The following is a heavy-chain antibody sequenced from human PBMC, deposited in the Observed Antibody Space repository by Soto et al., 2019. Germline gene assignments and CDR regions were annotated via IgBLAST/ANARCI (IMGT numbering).Heavy chain of an antibody. CDR2: ISSSSSYI. CDR3: AREGQYCSGGSCYPDSGYYFDS. CDR1: GFTFSSYS. J-gene: IGHJ4*02. Sequence: EVQLVESGGGLVKPGGSLRLSCAASGFTFSSYSMNWVRQAPGKGLEWVSSISSSSSYIYYADSVKGRFTISRDNAKNSLYLQMNSLRAEDTAVYYCAREGQYCSGGSCYPDSGYYFDSWGQGTLVTVSS. D-gene: IGHD2-15*01. V-gene: IGHV3-21*01.